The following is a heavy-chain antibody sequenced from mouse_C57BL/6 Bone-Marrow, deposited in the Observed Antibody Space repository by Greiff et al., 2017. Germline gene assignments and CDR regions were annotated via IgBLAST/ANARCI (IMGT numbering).Heavy chain of an antibody. Sequence: EVQRVESGGGLVQPGGSLSLSCAASGITFTDYYMSWVRQPPGKALEWLGFIRNKANGYTTEYSASVKGRFTISRDNSQSILYLQMNALRAEDSATYYCARFTTVVATDAMDYWGQGTSVTVSS. CDR3: ARFTTVVATDAMDY. V-gene: IGHV7-3*01. CDR1: GITFTDYY. D-gene: IGHD1-1*01. CDR2: IRNKANGYTT. J-gene: IGHJ4*01.